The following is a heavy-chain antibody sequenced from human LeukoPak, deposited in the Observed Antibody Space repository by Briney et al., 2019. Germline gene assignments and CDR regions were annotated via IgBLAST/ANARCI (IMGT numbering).Heavy chain of an antibody. J-gene: IGHJ5*02. D-gene: IGHD3-22*01. CDR1: GGSISSSSYY. Sequence: SETLSLTCTVSGGSISSSSYYWGWIRQPPGKGLEWIGSIYYSGSTYYNPSLKSRVTISVDTSKNQFSLKLSSVTAADTAVYYCARLQGGTYYYDSSGYLNWFDPWGQGTLVTVSS. CDR3: ARLQGGTYYYDSSGYLNWFDP. V-gene: IGHV4-39*01. CDR2: IYYSGST.